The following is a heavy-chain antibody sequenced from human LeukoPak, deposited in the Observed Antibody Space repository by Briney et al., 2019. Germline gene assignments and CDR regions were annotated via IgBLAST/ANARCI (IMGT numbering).Heavy chain of an antibody. Sequence: GGSLRFSCAASGFIFSSYSMNWVRQAPGKGLEWVSYISSSSSTIYYADSVKGRFTISRDNAQKSLFLQMNSLRAEDTAVYYCARGPKRNLFDYWGQGTLVIVSS. D-gene: IGHD1-14*01. CDR2: ISSSSSTI. V-gene: IGHV3-48*04. J-gene: IGHJ4*02. CDR1: GFIFSSYS. CDR3: ARGPKRNLFDY.